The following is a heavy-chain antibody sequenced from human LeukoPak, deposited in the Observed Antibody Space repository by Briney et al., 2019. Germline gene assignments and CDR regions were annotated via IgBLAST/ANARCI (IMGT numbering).Heavy chain of an antibody. Sequence: ASVKVSCKASGGTFSSYAISWVRQAPGQGLEWMGGIIPIFGTANYAQKFQGRVTITADKSTSTAYMELRSLRSDDTAVYYCARVTTGVGIYYFDYWGQGTLVTVSS. CDR3: ARVTTGVGIYYFDY. CDR1: GGTFSSYA. D-gene: IGHD2-15*01. CDR2: IIPIFGTA. J-gene: IGHJ4*02. V-gene: IGHV1-69*06.